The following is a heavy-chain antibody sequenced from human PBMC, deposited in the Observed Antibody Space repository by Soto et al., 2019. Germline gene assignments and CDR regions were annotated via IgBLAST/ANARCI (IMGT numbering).Heavy chain of an antibody. V-gene: IGHV4-59*12. D-gene: IGHD4-17*01. CDR2: IYYSGST. Sequence: SETLSLTCTVSGGSISSYYWSWIRQPPGKGLEWIGYIYYSGSTNYNPSLKSRVTISVDTSKNQFSLKLSSVTAADTAVYYCARVYTTVTTLGYYYYYMDVWGKGTTVTVSS. CDR3: ARVYTTVTTLGYYYYYMDV. CDR1: GGSISSYY. J-gene: IGHJ6*03.